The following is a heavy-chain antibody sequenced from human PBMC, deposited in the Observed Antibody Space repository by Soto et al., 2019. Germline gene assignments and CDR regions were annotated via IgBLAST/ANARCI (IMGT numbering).Heavy chain of an antibody. CDR1: GDSVSSKSVA. D-gene: IGHD6-13*01. V-gene: IGHV6-1*01. CDR3: ARVRFEQQMIHFDY. CDR2: TYYRSKWYD. Sequence: SQTLSLTCAIFGDSVSSKSVAWNWIRQSPSRGLEWLGRTYYRSKWYDDYAVSVKSRITINPDTSKNQFSLQLNSVTPEDTAVYYCARVRFEQQMIHFDYWGQGILVTV. J-gene: IGHJ4*02.